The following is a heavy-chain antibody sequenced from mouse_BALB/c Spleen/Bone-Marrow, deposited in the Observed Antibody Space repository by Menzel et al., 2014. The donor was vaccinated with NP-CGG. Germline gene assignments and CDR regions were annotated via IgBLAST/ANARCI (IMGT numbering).Heavy chain of an antibody. CDR3: ARLSYYGRFAY. D-gene: IGHD1-1*01. J-gene: IGHJ3*01. CDR1: GFDFSRYW. V-gene: IGHV4-1*02. CDR2: INPDSSTI. Sequence: EVKVVESGGGLVQPGGSLKLSCAASGFDFSRYWMSWVRQAPGKGLEWIGEINPDSSTINYTPSLKDKFIISRDNAKNXLYLQMSKVRSEDTALYYCARLSYYGRFAYWGQGTLVTVSA.